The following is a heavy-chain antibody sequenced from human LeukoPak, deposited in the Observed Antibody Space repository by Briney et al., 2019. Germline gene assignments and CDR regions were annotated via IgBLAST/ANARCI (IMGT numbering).Heavy chain of an antibody. CDR3: AKDGAEKPYYYDSSGY. CDR1: GFTFSTYW. V-gene: IGHV3-23*01. Sequence: GGSLRLSCAASGFTFSTYWMSWVRQAPGKGLEWVSAISGSGGSTYYADSVKGRFTISRDNSKNTLYLQMNSLRAEDTAVYYCAKDGAEKPYYYDSSGYWGQGTLVTVSS. D-gene: IGHD3-22*01. J-gene: IGHJ4*02. CDR2: ISGSGGST.